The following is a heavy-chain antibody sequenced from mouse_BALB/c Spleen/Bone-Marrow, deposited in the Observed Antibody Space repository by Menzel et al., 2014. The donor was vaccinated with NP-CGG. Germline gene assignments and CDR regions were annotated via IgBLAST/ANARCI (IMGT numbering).Heavy chain of an antibody. CDR3: ARHNYDETWFAY. D-gene: IGHD2-4*01. CDR2: ISNGGGST. J-gene: IGHJ3*01. V-gene: IGHV5-12*02. Sequence: EVQVVESGGGLVQPGGSLKLSCATSGFXXXDXXXYWXRRTPXXXXXWVAYISNGGGSTYYPGTVKGRFTISRDNAKNSLYLQXSRLKSEDTAMYYCARHNYDETWFAYWGQGTLVTVSA. CDR1: GFXXXDXX.